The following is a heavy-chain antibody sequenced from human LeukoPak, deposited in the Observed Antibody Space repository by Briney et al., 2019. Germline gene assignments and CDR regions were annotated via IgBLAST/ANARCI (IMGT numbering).Heavy chain of an antibody. CDR2: IKQDGSEK. CDR3: ARGHVRITMIVVPRLVFDY. J-gene: IGHJ4*02. Sequence: GGSLRLSCAASGFTFSSYWMSWVRQAPGKGLEWVANIKQDGSEKYYVDSVKGRFTISRDNAKNSLYLQMNSLRAEDTAVYYCARGHVRITMIVVPRLVFDYWGQGTLVTVSS. D-gene: IGHD3-22*01. V-gene: IGHV3-7*01. CDR1: GFTFSSYW.